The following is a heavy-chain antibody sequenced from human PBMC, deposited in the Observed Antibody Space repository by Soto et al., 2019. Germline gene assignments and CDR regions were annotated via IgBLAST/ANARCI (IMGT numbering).Heavy chain of an antibody. J-gene: IGHJ4*02. V-gene: IGHV1-18*01. CDR2: ISAYNGNT. CDR3: ARLYYYDSSGPG. Sequence: ASVKVPCKASGYTFSSYGISWVRQAPGQGLEWMGWISAYNGNTNYAQKLQGRVTMTTDTSTSTAYMELRSLRSDDTAVYYCARLYYYDSSGPGWGQGTLVTVSS. CDR1: GYTFSSYG. D-gene: IGHD3-22*01.